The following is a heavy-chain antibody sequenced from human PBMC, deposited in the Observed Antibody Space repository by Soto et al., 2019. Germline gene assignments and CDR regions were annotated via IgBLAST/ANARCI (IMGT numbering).Heavy chain of an antibody. CDR1: GGTFSSYA. J-gene: IGHJ4*02. D-gene: IGHD1-26*01. CDR2: IIPIFGTA. V-gene: IGHV1-69*12. Sequence: QVQLVQSGAEVKKPGSSVKVSCKASGGTFSSYAISWVRQAPGQGLEWMGGIIPIFGTANYAQKFQGRVTIPADESPSTAYRELSSLRSEDTAVYYWASPDNRVGAQEFDYWGQGTLVTVSS. CDR3: ASPDNRVGAQEFDY.